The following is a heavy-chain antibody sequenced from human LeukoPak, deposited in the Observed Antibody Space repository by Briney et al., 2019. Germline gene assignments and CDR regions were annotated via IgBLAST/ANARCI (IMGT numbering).Heavy chain of an antibody. Sequence: TSETLSLTCTVSGGSISSGSYYWSWIRQPAGKGLEWIGRIYTSGSTNYNPSLKSRVTISVDTSKNQFSLKLSSVTAADTAVYYCARDNYDSSGYYLTNWFDPWGQGTLVTVSS. V-gene: IGHV4-61*02. CDR1: GGSISSGSYY. CDR2: IYTSGST. J-gene: IGHJ5*02. CDR3: ARDNYDSSGYYLTNWFDP. D-gene: IGHD3-22*01.